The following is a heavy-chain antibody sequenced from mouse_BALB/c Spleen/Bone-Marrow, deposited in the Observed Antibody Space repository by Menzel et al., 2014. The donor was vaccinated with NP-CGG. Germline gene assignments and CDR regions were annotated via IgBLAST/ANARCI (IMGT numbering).Heavy chain of an antibody. J-gene: IGHJ3*01. D-gene: IGHD2-4*01. CDR2: ISNGGIYT. Sequence: EVKLVESGGDLVKPGGSLKLSCAASGFTFSTYGMSWVRQTPDKRLEWVAAISNGGIYTYYPDTVKGRFTISRDNAKNTLYLQMSSLKSEDTAMYYCVRPYDYGTWYAYWGQGTLVTVS. V-gene: IGHV5-6*01. CDR1: GFTFSTYG. CDR3: VRPYDYGTWYAY.